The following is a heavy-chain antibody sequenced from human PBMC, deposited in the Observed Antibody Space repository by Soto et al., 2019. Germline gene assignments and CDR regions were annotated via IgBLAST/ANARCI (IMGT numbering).Heavy chain of an antibody. Sequence: PGGSLRLSCAASGFTVSSNYMSWVRQAPGKGLEWVSVIYSGGSTYYADSVKGRFTISRDNSKNMLYLQMNSLRGEDTAVYYCARDLRTTIFGGLRGFDFWGQGILVTVSS. CDR3: ARDLRTTIFGGLRGFDF. D-gene: IGHD3-3*01. CDR2: IYSGGST. J-gene: IGHJ4*02. CDR1: GFTVSSNY. V-gene: IGHV3-53*01.